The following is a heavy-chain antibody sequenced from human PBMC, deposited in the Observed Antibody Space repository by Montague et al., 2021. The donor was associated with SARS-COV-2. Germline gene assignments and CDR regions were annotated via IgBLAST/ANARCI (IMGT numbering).Heavy chain of an antibody. Sequence: TLSLTSTVSGGSISSGGYYWSWIRQHPGKGLEWIGYICYSGSTYYNPSLKSRVTISVDTSKNQFSLKLSSVTAADTAVYYCARVHIVVVTAMRYFDLWGRGTLVTVSS. CDR1: GGSISSGGYY. CDR3: ARVHIVVVTAMRYFDL. CDR2: ICYSGST. D-gene: IGHD2-21*02. V-gene: IGHV4-31*03. J-gene: IGHJ2*01.